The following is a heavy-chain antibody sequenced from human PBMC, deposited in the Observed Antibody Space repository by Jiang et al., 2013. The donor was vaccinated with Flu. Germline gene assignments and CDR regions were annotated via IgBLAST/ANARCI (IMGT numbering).Heavy chain of an antibody. CDR3: ARGLGYSGYDPRRVHDMAAAGPPDY. Sequence: NHSGSTNYNPSLKSRVTISVDTSKNQXSLKLSSVTAADTAVYYCARGLGYSGYDPRRVHDMAAAGPPDYWGQGTLVTVSS. CDR2: NHSGST. V-gene: IGHV4-34*01. D-gene: IGHD5-12*01. J-gene: IGHJ4*02.